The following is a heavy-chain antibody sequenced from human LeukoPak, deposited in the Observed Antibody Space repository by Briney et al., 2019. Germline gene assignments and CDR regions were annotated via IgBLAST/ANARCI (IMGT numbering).Heavy chain of an antibody. V-gene: IGHV3-30*18. CDR2: ISYDGSNK. CDR1: GFTFSSYG. Sequence: SGRSLRLSCAASGFTFSSYGMHWVRQAPGEGLEWVAVISYDGSNKYYADSVKGRFTISRDNSKNTLYLQMNSLRAEDTAVYYCAKDAPYCSGGSCYSDAFDIWGQGTMVTVSS. CDR3: AKDAPYCSGGSCYSDAFDI. J-gene: IGHJ3*02. D-gene: IGHD2-15*01.